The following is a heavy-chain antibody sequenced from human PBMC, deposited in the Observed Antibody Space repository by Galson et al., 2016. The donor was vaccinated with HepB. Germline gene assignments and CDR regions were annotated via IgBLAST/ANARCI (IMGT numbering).Heavy chain of an antibody. D-gene: IGHD3-22*01. CDR2: IKQDGSEK. CDR1: GFTFTTYW. Sequence: SLRLSCAASGFTFTTYWMSWVRQAPGKGLEWVTNIKQDGSEKYYVGSVKGRFTISRDNAKNSLCLQMNSLRAEDTAVYYCAQYYYDSSGYVEYFQNWGQGSRVSVSS. CDR3: AQYYYDSSGYVEYFQN. V-gene: IGHV3-7*03. J-gene: IGHJ1*01.